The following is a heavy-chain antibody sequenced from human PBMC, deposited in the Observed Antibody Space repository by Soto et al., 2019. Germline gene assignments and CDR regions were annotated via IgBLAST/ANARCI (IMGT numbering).Heavy chain of an antibody. Sequence: PSQTLSLTCAISGDSVSSNSAAWNWIRQSPSRGLECLGRTYYRSKWYNDYAVSVKSRITIKPDTSKNQFSLQLNSVTPEDTAVYYCARGSRFFDILSGLLSDQNAFDIWGQGTMVTVSS. V-gene: IGHV6-1*01. CDR3: ARGSRFFDILSGLLSDQNAFDI. CDR2: TYYRSKWYN. J-gene: IGHJ3*02. CDR1: GDSVSSNSAA. D-gene: IGHD3-9*01.